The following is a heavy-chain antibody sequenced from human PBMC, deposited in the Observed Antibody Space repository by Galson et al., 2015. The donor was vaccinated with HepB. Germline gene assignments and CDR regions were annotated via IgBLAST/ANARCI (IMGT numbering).Heavy chain of an antibody. CDR3: AKDIGSQSTIVAGIPRGFDI. CDR2: ISWNSKSI. CDR1: GFTFDDYA. J-gene: IGHJ3*02. D-gene: IGHD6-19*01. V-gene: IGHV3-9*01. Sequence: SLRLSCAASGFTFDDYAMHWVRQAPGKGPEWVSGISWNSKSIAYADSVKGRFTISRDNAKNSLYLQMNSLRAEDTALYYCAKDIGSQSTIVAGIPRGFDIWGQGTMVTVSS.